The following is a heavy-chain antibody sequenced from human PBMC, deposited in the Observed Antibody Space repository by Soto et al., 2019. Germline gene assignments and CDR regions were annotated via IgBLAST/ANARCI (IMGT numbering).Heavy chain of an antibody. Sequence: GASVKVSCKASGYTFTGYYMHWVRQAPGQRLEWMGWINAGNGNTKYSQKFQGRVTITRDTSASTAYMEQTSLRSEDTAVYYCARELQGLYYFDYWGQGTLVTLSS. V-gene: IGHV1-3*01. J-gene: IGHJ4*02. CDR1: GYTFTGYY. CDR3: ARELQGLYYFDY. CDR2: INAGNGNT. D-gene: IGHD2-15*01.